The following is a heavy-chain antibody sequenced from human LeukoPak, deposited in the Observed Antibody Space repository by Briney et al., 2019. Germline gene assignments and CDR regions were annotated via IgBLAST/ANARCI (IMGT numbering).Heavy chain of an antibody. CDR2: IDPSGGSS. V-gene: IGHV1-46*01. CDR1: GYTFTTYY. CDR3: ARLSQQTFHM. J-gene: IGHJ3*02. Sequence: ASVKVSCKASGYTFTTYYMHWVRQAPGQGVEWMGIIDPSGGSSSYAQKFQGRVTMTRDTSTSTVSMELSKLRSHGTAVYFWARLSQQTFHMWGGGTLVSVSS.